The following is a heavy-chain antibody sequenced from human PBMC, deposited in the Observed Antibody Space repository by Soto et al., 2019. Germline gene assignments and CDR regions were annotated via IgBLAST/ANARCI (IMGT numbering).Heavy chain of an antibody. J-gene: IGHJ4*02. CDR1: GFTFSDYG. CDR3: AKEMYPRTVLDSSSPWGDY. V-gene: IGHV3-30*18. CDR2: VSYDGSYK. Sequence: QVQLVESGGGVAQPGRSLRLSCAVSGFTFSDYGMHWVRQAPGKGLEWVAVVSYDGSYKYYADSVKGRFTVSRDLSGNTLFLQMNSLRLADTAVYFCAKEMYPRTVLDSSSPWGDYWGQGTLVAVSS. D-gene: IGHD6-6*01.